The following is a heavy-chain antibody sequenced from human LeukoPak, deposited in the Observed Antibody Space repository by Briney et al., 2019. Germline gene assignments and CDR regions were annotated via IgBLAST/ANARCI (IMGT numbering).Heavy chain of an antibody. V-gene: IGHV4-4*02. CDR1: GDSISSNHW. CDR3: ARTRLGPGMIVDY. D-gene: IGHD3-22*01. Sequence: PSETLSLTCAVSGDSISSNHWWSWVRQPPGKGLEWIGEIHHSGSTYYNPSLKSRVTISVDRSKNQFSLKLSSVTAADTAVYYCARTRLGPGMIVDYWGQGTLVTVSS. CDR2: IHHSGST. J-gene: IGHJ4*02.